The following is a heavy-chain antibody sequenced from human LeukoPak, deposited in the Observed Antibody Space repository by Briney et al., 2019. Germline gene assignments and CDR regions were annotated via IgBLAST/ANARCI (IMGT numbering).Heavy chain of an antibody. CDR1: GGSLSSYY. V-gene: IGHV4-59*01. J-gene: IGHJ6*03. Sequence: SETLSLTCTVSGGSLSSYYWSWIRQPPGKGLEWIGYIYYSGSTNYNPSLKSRVTISVDTSKNRSSLKLSSVTAADTAVYYCAREHHCSSTSCPYYYYYMDVWGKGTTVTVSS. CDR2: IYYSGST. CDR3: AREHHCSSTSCPYYYYYMDV. D-gene: IGHD2-2*01.